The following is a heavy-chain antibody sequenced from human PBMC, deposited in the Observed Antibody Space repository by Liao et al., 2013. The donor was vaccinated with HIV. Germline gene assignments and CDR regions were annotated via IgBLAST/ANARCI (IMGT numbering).Heavy chain of an antibody. Sequence: QLQLQESGPGLVKPLETLSLTCTVSGGSISSSGYYWGWIRQPPGKGLQWIGSFYYSGTTYYNPSLESRLSISVDTSETQFSLKLNSVTAADTAVYYCGRHNRNYRGVEYIQDWGQGTLVTVSS. CDR3: GRHNRNYRGVEYIQD. CDR1: GGSISSSGYY. J-gene: IGHJ1*01. D-gene: IGHD1-7*01. V-gene: IGHV4-39*07. CDR2: FYYSGTT.